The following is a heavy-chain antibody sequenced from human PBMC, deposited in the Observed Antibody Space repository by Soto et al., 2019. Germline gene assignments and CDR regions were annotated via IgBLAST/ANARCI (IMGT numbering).Heavy chain of an antibody. CDR3: AKDFDSDETSHGPNDY. Sequence: EVHLLESGGGLVQPGESLRLPCVASGFSFSSYGMSWVRQAPGKGLEWASIISGSGDAKYYADSVKGRFSISRDNSKNTMYLQMDSLRAEDTAVYYCAKDFDSDETSHGPNDYWGQGTLVTVSS. J-gene: IGHJ4*02. CDR2: ISGSGDAK. V-gene: IGHV3-23*01. D-gene: IGHD3-22*01. CDR1: GFSFSSYG.